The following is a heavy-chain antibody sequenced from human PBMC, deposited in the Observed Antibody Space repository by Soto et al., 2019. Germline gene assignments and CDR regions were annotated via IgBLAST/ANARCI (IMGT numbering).Heavy chain of an antibody. CDR2: IYYRGGT. CDR1: GGSISSRGSF. D-gene: IGHD2-2*01. CDR3: ARLWGCSSISCPTIWFEP. Sequence: SETLSLTCTVSGGSISSRGSFWGWIRQPPGKGLEWIGTIYYRGGTYNNPSLKSRVTISVDTSKNQFSLKLSSVTAADTAVYYCARLWGCSSISCPTIWFEPWGQGTLVTVSS. V-gene: IGHV4-39*01. J-gene: IGHJ5*02.